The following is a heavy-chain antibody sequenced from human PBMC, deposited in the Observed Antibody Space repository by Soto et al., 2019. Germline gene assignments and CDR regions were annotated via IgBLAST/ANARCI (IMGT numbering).Heavy chain of an antibody. Sequence: SETLSLTCNMSGDSYSISTYSWSWILQPPGKALHWIGFIYQSRVTPYNPSLASRVSISLDRSNNQCSLKLKSVTAADTAVYFCAGMPYTSGLRFDPWGPGTLVTVSS. V-gene: IGHV4-30-2*01. D-gene: IGHD6-19*01. CDR2: IYQSRVT. CDR3: AGMPYTSGLRFDP. J-gene: IGHJ5*02. CDR1: GDSYSISTYS.